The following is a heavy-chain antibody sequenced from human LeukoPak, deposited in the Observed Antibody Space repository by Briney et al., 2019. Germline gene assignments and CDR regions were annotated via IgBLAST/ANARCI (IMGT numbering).Heavy chain of an antibody. CDR3: ARANGITGTSFDY. CDR1: GGSISSGGYS. J-gene: IGHJ4*02. V-gene: IGHV4-30-2*01. D-gene: IGHD1-20*01. CDR2: IYHSGST. Sequence: SQTLSLTCAVSGGSISSGGYSWSWIRQPPGKGLEWIVYIYHSGSTYYNPSLKSRVTISVDRSKNQFSLKLSSVTAADTAVYYCARANGITGTSFDYWGQGTLVTVSS.